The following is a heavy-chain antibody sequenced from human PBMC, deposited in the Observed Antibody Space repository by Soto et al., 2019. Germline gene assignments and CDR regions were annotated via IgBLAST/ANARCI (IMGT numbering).Heavy chain of an antibody. CDR2: ISWNSGSI. CDR3: AKATGAYYYYYMDV. V-gene: IGHV3-9*01. J-gene: IGHJ6*03. CDR1: GFTFDDYA. D-gene: IGHD3-10*01. Sequence: EVQLVESGGGLVQPGRSLRLSCAASGFTFDDYAMHWVRQAPGKGLEWVSGISWNSGSIGYADSVKGRFTISRDNAKNSLYLQMNSLRAEDTALYSCAKATGAYYYYYMDVWGKGTTVTVSS.